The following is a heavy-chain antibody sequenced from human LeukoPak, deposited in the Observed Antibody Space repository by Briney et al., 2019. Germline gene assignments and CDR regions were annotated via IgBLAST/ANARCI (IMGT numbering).Heavy chain of an antibody. CDR2: ISVHNGNT. CDR3: ARGHCSSATSRHFHY. Sequence: EASVKVTCKASGYAFTNYAISWVRQTPGQGLEWMGWISVHNGNTNYAQKLQGRVTMTADTSTTTAYMELRSLRSDDTAVYYCARGHCSSATSRHFHYWGQGALVTVSS. V-gene: IGHV1-18*01. D-gene: IGHD2-2*01. J-gene: IGHJ4*02. CDR1: GYAFTNYA.